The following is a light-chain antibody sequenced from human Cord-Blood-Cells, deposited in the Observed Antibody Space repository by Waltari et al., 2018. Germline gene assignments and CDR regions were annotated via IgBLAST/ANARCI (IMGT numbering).Light chain of an antibody. V-gene: IGKV1-9*01. J-gene: IGKJ4*01. Sequence: DIQLTQSPSSLSASVGDRVTITCRASQGISSYLAWYQQKPGKAPKLLIYAASTLQRGVPSRLSGSGSDTDFTLTNSSLQSEDFATYLCQLRNSYPVTFGGGTKVEIK. CDR1: QGISSY. CDR3: QLRNSYPVT. CDR2: AAS.